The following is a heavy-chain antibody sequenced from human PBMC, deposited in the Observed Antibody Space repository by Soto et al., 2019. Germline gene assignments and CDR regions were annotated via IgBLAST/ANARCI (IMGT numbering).Heavy chain of an antibody. CDR3: ARDAPPPVYYYASSSDDFFDY. J-gene: IGHJ4*02. D-gene: IGHD3-22*01. V-gene: IGHV3-33*01. CDR2: IWSDGTKK. Sequence: PGGSLRLSCAASGFTFSSSGMHWVRQAPGKGLEWVAVIWSDGTKKYYADSVQGRFTISRDNSKNTLYLQMNSLRADDTALYYCARDAPPPVYYYASSSDDFFDYWGQGTLVTVSS. CDR1: GFTFSSSG.